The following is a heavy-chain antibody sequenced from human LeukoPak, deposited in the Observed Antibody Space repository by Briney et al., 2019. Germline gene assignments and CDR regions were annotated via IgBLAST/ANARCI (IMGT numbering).Heavy chain of an antibody. D-gene: IGHD3-22*01. V-gene: IGHV3-30*04. CDR1: GFTFSSYA. Sequence: PGGSLRLSCAASGFTFSSYAMHWVRQAPGKGLEWVAVISYDGSNKYYADSVKGRFTISRDNSKNTLYLQMNSLRAEDTAVYYCAKDNGVYYDSSGYYQDYWGQGTLVTVSS. CDR2: ISYDGSNK. CDR3: AKDNGVYYDSSGYYQDY. J-gene: IGHJ4*02.